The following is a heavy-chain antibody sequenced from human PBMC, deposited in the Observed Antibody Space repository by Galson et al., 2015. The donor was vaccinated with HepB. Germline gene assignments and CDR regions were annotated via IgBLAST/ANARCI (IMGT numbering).Heavy chain of an antibody. CDR2: ISSSSSYI. V-gene: IGHV3-21*01. CDR3: AAANVVVSAFDY. J-gene: IGHJ4*02. D-gene: IGHD3-22*01. Sequence: SLRLSCAASGFTFSSYSMNWVRQAPGKGLEWVSSISSSSSYIYYADSVKGRFTISRDNAKNSLYLQMNSLRAEDTAVYYCAAANVVVSAFDYWGQGTLVTVSS. CDR1: GFTFSSYS.